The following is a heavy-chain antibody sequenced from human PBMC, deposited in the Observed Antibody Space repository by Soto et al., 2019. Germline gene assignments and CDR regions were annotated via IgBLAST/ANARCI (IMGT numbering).Heavy chain of an antibody. D-gene: IGHD3-22*01. Sequence: GGSLRLSXAASGFTFSIYAMSWVRQAPGKGLEWVSTISGSGGSTHYADSVKGRFTISRDNSKNTLFLQMNSLRAEDTAVYYCYYYDSSAYGNNWIDPWGQGTLVTVS. CDR2: ISGSGGST. CDR3: YYYDSSAYGNNWIDP. CDR1: GFTFSIYA. V-gene: IGHV3-23*01. J-gene: IGHJ5*02.